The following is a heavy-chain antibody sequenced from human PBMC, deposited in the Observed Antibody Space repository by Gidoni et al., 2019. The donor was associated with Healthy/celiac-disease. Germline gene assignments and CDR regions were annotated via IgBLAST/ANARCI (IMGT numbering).Heavy chain of an antibody. V-gene: IGHV3-48*01. J-gene: IGHJ5*02. CDR1: GFPFSSYS. CDR2: ISSSISTI. Sequence: EVQLVESGGGLVQPGGSQRLSCAASGFPFSSYSINWVRKAPGKGLEWGAYISSSISTIYYEDSVKGRFSISRDNAKTSLYRQMNSLRVEDTAVYYCARRGVITGTKANWFEPWGQGTLVTVSS. D-gene: IGHD1-20*01. CDR3: ARRGVITGTKANWFEP.